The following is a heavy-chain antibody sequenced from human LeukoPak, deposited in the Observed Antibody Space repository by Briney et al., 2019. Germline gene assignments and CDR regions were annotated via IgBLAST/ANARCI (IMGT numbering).Heavy chain of an antibody. CDR1: GFTFSSYG. D-gene: IGHD2-21*02. Sequence: GGSLRLSCAASGFTFSSYGMQWVRQAPGEGVEGVAFIRYDGSNKYYADSVKGRFTISRDNSKNTLYLQMNSLRAEDTAVYYCAKAHIVVVTAIPTYWYFDLWGRGTLVTVSS. V-gene: IGHV3-30*02. CDR2: IRYDGSNK. J-gene: IGHJ2*01. CDR3: AKAHIVVVTAIPTYWYFDL.